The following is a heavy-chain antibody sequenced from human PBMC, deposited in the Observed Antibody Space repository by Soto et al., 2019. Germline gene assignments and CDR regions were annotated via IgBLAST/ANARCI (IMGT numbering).Heavy chain of an antibody. J-gene: IGHJ4*02. CDR1: GYTFTSYA. V-gene: IGHV1-3*01. D-gene: IGHD3-16*01. Sequence: GASVKVSFKASGYTFTSYAMHWVRQAPGQRLEWMGWINAGNGNTKYSQKFQGRVTITRDTSASTAYMELSSLRSEDTAVYYCARTRWGIVAFDYWGQGTLVTVSS. CDR2: INAGNGNT. CDR3: ARTRWGIVAFDY.